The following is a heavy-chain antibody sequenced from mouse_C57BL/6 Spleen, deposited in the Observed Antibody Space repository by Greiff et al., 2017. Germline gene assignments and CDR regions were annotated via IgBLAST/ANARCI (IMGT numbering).Heavy chain of an antibody. J-gene: IGHJ2*01. D-gene: IGHD2-3*01. Sequence: VKLVESGAELARPGASVKLSCKASGYTFTSYGISWVKQRTGQGLEWIGEIYPRSGNTYYNEKFKGKATLTADKSSSTAYMELRSLTSEDSAVYFCARVAMRDGDYWGQGTTLTVSS. CDR3: ARVAMRDGDY. V-gene: IGHV1-81*01. CDR1: GYTFTSYG. CDR2: IYPRSGNT.